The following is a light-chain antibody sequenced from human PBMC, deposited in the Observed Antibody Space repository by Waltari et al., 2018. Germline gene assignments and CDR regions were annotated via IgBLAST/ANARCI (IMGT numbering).Light chain of an antibody. CDR1: SSDVGGYNY. J-gene: IGLJ2*01. V-gene: IGLV2-14*01. CDR2: EVS. CDR3: SSYTSSSTLVV. Sequence: QSALTQPASVSGSPGQSITISCTGTSSDVGGYNYVSCNQQHPVNAPTLMIYEVSNRPSGVATRSSGHKSGNTASLTNSGLQAEDEADYYCSSYTSSSTLVVFGGGTKLTVL.